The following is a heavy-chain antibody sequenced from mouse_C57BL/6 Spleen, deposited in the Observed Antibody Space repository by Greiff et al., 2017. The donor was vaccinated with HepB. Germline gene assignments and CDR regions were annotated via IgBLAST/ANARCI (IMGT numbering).Heavy chain of an antibody. Sequence: QVQLQQPGAELVMPGASVKLSCKASGYTFTSYWMHWVKQRPGQGLEWIGAIDPSDSYTNYNQKFKGKSTLTVDKSSSTAYMQLSSLTSEDSAVYYCARDGNYVDYAMDYWGQGTSVTVSS. CDR3: ARDGNYVDYAMDY. CDR1: GYTFTSYW. J-gene: IGHJ4*01. CDR2: IDPSDSYT. D-gene: IGHD2-1*01. V-gene: IGHV1-69*01.